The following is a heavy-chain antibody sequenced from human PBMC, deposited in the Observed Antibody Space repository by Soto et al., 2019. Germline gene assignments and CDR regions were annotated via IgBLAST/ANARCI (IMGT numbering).Heavy chain of an antibody. CDR1: GYTFTGYY. J-gene: IGHJ4*01. V-gene: IGHV1-2*02. Sequence: ASVKVSCKASGYTFTGYYLHWLRQAPGQGLEWMGWINPQSGVTKSAQQFQGRVTMTRDTSITTAYMEVTSLRSDDTAVFYCARGTPSDSAFDYWGHGTLVTVSS. CDR2: INPQSGVT. CDR3: ARGTPSDSAFDY.